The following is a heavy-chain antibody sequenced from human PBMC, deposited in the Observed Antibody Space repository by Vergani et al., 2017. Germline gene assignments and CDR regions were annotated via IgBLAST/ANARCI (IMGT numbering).Heavy chain of an antibody. Sequence: EVQLVESGGGLVQPGRSLRLSCAASGFTFDDYAMHWVRQAPGKGLEWVSGISWNSGSIGYADSVKGRFTISRDNAKNSLYLQMNSLRAEDTALYYCARVRVGSGWNWFDPWGQGTLVTVSS. J-gene: IGHJ5*02. CDR3: ARVRVGSGWNWFDP. V-gene: IGHV3-9*01. D-gene: IGHD6-19*01. CDR1: GFTFDDYA. CDR2: ISWNSGSI.